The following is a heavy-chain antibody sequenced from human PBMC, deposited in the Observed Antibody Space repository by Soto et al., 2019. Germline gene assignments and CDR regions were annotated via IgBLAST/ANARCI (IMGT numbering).Heavy chain of an antibody. CDR2: ISATGDTI. CDR1: GFTASSYA. Sequence: SGGPLRLACAASGFTASSYAMTWLRRSPGKGLEWVSVISATGDTIYYADSVEGRFTISRDNSNSTLFLQMDRLTADDTAVYFCAKDAYYDLSTGTGYYYYGLDVWGQGTTVTVSS. CDR3: AKDAYYDLSTGTGYYYYGLDV. J-gene: IGHJ6*02. D-gene: IGHD3-9*01. V-gene: IGHV3-23*01.